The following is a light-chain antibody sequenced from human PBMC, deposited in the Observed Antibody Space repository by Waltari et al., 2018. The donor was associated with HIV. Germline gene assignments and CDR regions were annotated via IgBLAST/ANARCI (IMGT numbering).Light chain of an antibody. Sequence: SSELTQDPAVSVALGQTVRITCQGDSLSNYFASWYQQKPGQAPILVTNGNTNRPSGIPDRFSGSNSGNAASLTITGAQAGDEADYYCNSRDSSGNRVVFGGGTKLTVL. V-gene: IGLV3-19*01. CDR2: GNT. CDR3: NSRDSSGNRVV. CDR1: SLSNYF. J-gene: IGLJ2*01.